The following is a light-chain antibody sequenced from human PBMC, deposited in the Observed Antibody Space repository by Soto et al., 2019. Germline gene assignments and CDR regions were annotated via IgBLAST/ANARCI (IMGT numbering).Light chain of an antibody. CDR1: SSDVGGYNY. V-gene: IGLV2-11*01. Sequence: QSALTQPRSVSGSPGQSVTISCTGTSSDVGGYNYVSWYQQHPGKAPKLMIYDVSKRPSGVPDRFSGSKSGNTASLTISGSQAEDEADYYCSSYVGTNSYVFGTGTKVTVL. J-gene: IGLJ1*01. CDR2: DVS. CDR3: SSYVGTNSYV.